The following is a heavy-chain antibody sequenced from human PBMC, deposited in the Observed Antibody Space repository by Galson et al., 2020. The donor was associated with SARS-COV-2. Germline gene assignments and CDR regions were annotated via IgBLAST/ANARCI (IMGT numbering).Heavy chain of an antibody. V-gene: IGHV3-23*01. D-gene: IGHD3-9*01. CDR2: MSARGDAT. Sequence: GGSLRLSCAASGFTFSTYALSWVRQAPGRGLEWVSAMSARGDATYYADSVKGRFTISRDNSKNTLYLQMNSLRAEDTAVYYCAKHHDILTGPIWGQGTLAAVSS. CDR1: GFTFSTYA. CDR3: AKHHDILTGPI. J-gene: IGHJ4*02.